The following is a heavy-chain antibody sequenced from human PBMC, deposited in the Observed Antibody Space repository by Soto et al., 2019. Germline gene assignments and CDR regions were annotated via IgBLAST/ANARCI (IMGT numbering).Heavy chain of an antibody. CDR1: GFTISRYA. V-gene: IGHV3-23*01. J-gene: IGHJ4*02. CDR3: ATDNPGYTSFDH. Sequence: GGSLRLSCAASGFTISRYAMSWVRQAPGKGLEWVSAISDNGETTHYADSVKGRFTISRDTSKNTLYLQMNTLRDEDTAVYYCATDNPGYTSFDHWGRGTLVTVSS. CDR2: ISDNGETT. D-gene: IGHD5-18*01.